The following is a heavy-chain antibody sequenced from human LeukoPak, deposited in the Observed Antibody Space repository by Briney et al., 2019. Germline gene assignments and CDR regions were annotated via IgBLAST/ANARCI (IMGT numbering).Heavy chain of an antibody. V-gene: IGHV3-66*01. CDR2: IYSGGST. CDR3: AREGFTEDTPLALDY. CDR1: GFTVSNNY. D-gene: IGHD5-18*01. J-gene: IGHJ4*02. Sequence: PGGSLRLSCAASGFTVSNNYMTWVRQAPGKGLEWVSLIYSGGSTYYADSVRGRFTISRDNSKNTLSLQMNRLRAEDTAVYYCAREGFTEDTPLALDYWGQGTLVTVSS.